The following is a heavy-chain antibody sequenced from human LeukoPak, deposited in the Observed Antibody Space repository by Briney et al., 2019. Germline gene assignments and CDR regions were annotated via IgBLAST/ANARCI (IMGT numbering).Heavy chain of an antibody. CDR2: ISAYNGNT. CDR1: GYTFTSYG. Sequence: GASVKVCCKASGYTFTSYGISWVRQAPGQGLEWMGWISAYNGNTNYAQKLQGRVTMTTDTSTSTAYMELRSLRSDDTAVYYCAIHRRYSSSSGYYYYGMDVWGQGTTVTVSS. CDR3: AIHRRYSSSSGYYYYGMDV. D-gene: IGHD6-6*01. J-gene: IGHJ6*02. V-gene: IGHV1-18*01.